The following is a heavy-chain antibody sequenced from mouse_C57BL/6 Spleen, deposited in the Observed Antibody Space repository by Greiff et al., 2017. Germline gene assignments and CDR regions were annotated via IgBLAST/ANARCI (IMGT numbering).Heavy chain of an antibody. D-gene: IGHD2-4*01. V-gene: IGHV1-78*01. J-gene: IGHJ3*01. Sequence: IQLQQSDAELVKPGASVKISCKVSGYTFTDHTIHWMKQRPEQGLEWIGYIYPRDGSTKYNEKFKGKATLTADKSSSTAYMQLNSLTSEDSAVYFCAREGLYYDPWFAYWGQGTLVTVSA. CDR3: AREGLYYDPWFAY. CDR1: GYTFTDHT. CDR2: IYPRDGST.